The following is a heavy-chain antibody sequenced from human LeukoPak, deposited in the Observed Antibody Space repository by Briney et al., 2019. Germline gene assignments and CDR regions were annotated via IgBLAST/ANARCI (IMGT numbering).Heavy chain of an antibody. CDR3: ARDTSGSYGSGGWFDP. CDR1: GGSFSGYY. Sequence: SETLSLTCTVYGGSFSGYYWSWIRQPPGKGLEWIGEYNHSGNTNYNPSLKSRVTISVDTSKNQFSLKLSSVTAADTAVYYCARDTSGSYGSGGWFDPWGQGTLVTVSS. D-gene: IGHD3-10*01. J-gene: IGHJ5*02. V-gene: IGHV4-34*01. CDR2: YNHSGNT.